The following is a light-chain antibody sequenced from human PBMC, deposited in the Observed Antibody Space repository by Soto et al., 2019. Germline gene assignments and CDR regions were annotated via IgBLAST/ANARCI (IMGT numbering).Light chain of an antibody. CDR3: QQYNNWPPT. CDR2: GAS. Sequence: EIVLTSAPATLSVTQGERATLSCRASQSVSSNLAWYQQKPGQAPRLLIYGASTRATGIPARFSGSGSGTEFTLTISSLQSEDFAVYYCQQYNNWPPTFGQGTKVDIK. J-gene: IGKJ1*01. CDR1: QSVSSN. V-gene: IGKV3-15*01.